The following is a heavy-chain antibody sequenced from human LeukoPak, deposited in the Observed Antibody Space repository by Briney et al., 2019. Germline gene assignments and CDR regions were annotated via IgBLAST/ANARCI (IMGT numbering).Heavy chain of an antibody. V-gene: IGHV4-31*03. CDR3: ARAPGLTAIDY. CDR2: IYYSGST. Sequence: SETLSLTCTVSGGSISSGGYYWSWIRQHPGKGLEWIGYIYYSGSTYYNPSLKSRDTISVDTSKNQFSLKLSSVTAADTAVYYCARAPGLTAIDYWGQGTLVTVSS. D-gene: IGHD7-27*01. J-gene: IGHJ4*02. CDR1: GGSISSGGYY.